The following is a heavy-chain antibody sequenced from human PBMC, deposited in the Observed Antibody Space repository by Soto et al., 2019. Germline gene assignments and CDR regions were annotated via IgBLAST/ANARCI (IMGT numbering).Heavy chain of an antibody. V-gene: IGHV1-69*04. D-gene: IGHD2-2*03. CDR1: GGTFSSYT. CDR3: ARDLGYCSSTSCYGGKYYYYYMDV. CDR2: IIPILGIA. Sequence: ASVKVSCKASGGTFSSYTISWVRQAPGQGLEWMGRIIPILGIANYAQKFQGRVTITADKSTSTAYMELSSLRSEDTAVYYCARDLGYCSSTSCYGGKYYYYYMDVWGKGTTVTVSS. J-gene: IGHJ6*03.